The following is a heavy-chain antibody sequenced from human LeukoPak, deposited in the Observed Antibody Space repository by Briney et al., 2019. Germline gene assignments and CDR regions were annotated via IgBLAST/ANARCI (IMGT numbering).Heavy chain of an antibody. CDR2: ISSSSSHT. Sequence: GSLRLSCAASGFTFSSYGMHWVRQAPGKGLEWVSSISSSSSHTYYVDSVKGRFTISRDNAKNSLYLQMNSLRAEDTAVYYCARGGYSYAPYYYYMDVWGKGTTVTVSS. CDR1: GFTFSSYG. V-gene: IGHV3-21*01. D-gene: IGHD5-18*01. J-gene: IGHJ6*03. CDR3: ARGGYSYAPYYYYMDV.